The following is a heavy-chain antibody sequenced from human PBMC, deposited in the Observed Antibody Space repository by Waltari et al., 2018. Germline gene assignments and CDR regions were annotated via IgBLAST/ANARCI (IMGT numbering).Heavy chain of an antibody. CDR3: ARDGVWLRSGDYYYGMDV. CDR2: ISPIFGTA. V-gene: IGHV1-69*01. CDR1: GSTFSSNA. Sequence: QVQLVQSGAEVKKPGSSVKVSCKASGSTFSSNAISWVRQAPGQGLEWMGGISPIFGTANYAQKFQGRVTITADESTSTAYMEVSSLRSEDTAVYYWARDGVWLRSGDYYYGMDVWGQGTTVTVSS. J-gene: IGHJ6*02. D-gene: IGHD5-12*01.